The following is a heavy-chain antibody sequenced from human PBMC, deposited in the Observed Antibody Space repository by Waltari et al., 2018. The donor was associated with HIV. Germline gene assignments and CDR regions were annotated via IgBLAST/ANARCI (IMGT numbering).Heavy chain of an antibody. D-gene: IGHD3-22*01. V-gene: IGHV3-7*01. J-gene: IGHJ4*02. CDR3: AREALYDSSGYYFDY. Sequence: EVQLVESGGGLVQPGGSLRLSCAASGFTFNNYWMTWVRQAPGKGLEWVANIKQDESGKYYWESVKGRFTISRDNAKNSLFLQMNSLRAEDTAVYYCAREALYDSSGYYFDYWGQGTLVTVSS. CDR2: IKQDESGK. CDR1: GFTFNNYW.